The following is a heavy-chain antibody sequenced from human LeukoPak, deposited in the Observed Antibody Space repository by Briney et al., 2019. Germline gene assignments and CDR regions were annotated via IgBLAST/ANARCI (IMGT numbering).Heavy chain of an antibody. CDR3: ASGYSYGQPSWIYYGMDV. CDR2: IKQDGSEK. J-gene: IGHJ6*04. V-gene: IGHV3-7*03. D-gene: IGHD5-18*01. CDR1: GFTFSSYW. Sequence: PGGSLRLSCAASGFTFSSYWMSWVRQAPGKGPEWVANIKQDGSEKYYVDSVKGRFTISRDNAKNSLYLQMNSLRAEDTAVYYCASGYSYGQPSWIYYGMDVWGKGTTVTVSS.